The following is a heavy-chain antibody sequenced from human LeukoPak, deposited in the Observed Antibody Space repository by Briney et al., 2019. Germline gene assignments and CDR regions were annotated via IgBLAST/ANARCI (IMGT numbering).Heavy chain of an antibody. CDR3: ARDLTQRDGYNFY. CDR1: GFTFSSYA. J-gene: IGHJ4*02. D-gene: IGHD5-24*01. V-gene: IGHV3-30*04. CDR2: ISYDGSNK. Sequence: PGGSLRLSCAASGFTFSSYAMHWVRQAPGKGLEWGAVISYDGSNKYYADSVKGRFTISRDNSKNTLYLQMNSLRAEDTAVYYCARDLTQRDGYNFYWGQGTLVTVSS.